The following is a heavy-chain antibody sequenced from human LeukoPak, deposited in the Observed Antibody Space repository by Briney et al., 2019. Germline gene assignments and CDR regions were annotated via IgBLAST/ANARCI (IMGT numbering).Heavy chain of an antibody. CDR2: IYYSGST. D-gene: IGHD3-10*01. CDR1: GGSISSSCYY. V-gene: IGHV4-39*07. J-gene: IGHJ6*03. CDR3: ASKLLWFGELLTGNYYYMDV. Sequence: PSETLSLTCTVSGGSISSSCYYWGWIRQPPGKGLEWIGSIYYSGSTYYNPSLKSRVTISVDTSKNQFSLKLSSVTAADTAVYYCASKLLWFGELLTGNYYYMDVWGKGTTVTVSS.